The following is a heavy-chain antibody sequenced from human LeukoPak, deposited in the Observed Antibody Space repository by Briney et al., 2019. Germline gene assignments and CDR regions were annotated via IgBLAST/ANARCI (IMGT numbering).Heavy chain of an antibody. D-gene: IGHD3-3*01. CDR1: GFTFDDYA. CDR2: ISSSSSYI. V-gene: IGHV3-21*01. CDR3: ARDFSPFDY. J-gene: IGHJ4*02. Sequence: GGSLRLSCAASGFTFDDYAMNWVRQAPGKGLEWVSSISSSSSYIYYADSVKGRFTIPRDNAKNSLSLQMNSLRAEDTAVYYCARDFSPFDYWGQGTLVTVSS.